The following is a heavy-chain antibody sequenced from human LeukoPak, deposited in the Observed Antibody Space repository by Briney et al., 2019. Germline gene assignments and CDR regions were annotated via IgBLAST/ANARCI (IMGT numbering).Heavy chain of an antibody. CDR2: IGTAGDT. Sequence: GGSLRLSCAASGFTFSSYDMHWVRQATGKGLEWVSAIGTAGDTYHPGSVKGRFTISRENAKNSLYLQMNSLRAGDTAVYYCARGSLGFWSGYYTYWGQGTLVTVSS. D-gene: IGHD3-3*01. V-gene: IGHV3-13*01. J-gene: IGHJ4*02. CDR1: GFTFSSYD. CDR3: ARGSLGFWSGYYTY.